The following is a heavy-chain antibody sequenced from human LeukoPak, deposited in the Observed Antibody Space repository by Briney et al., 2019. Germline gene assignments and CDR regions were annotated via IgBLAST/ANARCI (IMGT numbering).Heavy chain of an antibody. CDR1: GFTFITYA. J-gene: IGHJ4*02. V-gene: IGHV3-23*01. Sequence: GGSLRLSCAASGFTFITYAMSWVRQAPGKGLEWVSAISGSGGSTYYADSVKGRFTISRDDSKNTLYLQMNSLRAGDTAVYYCAKAVKGANYFDYWGQGTLVTVSS. D-gene: IGHD4-11*01. CDR2: ISGSGGST. CDR3: AKAVKGANYFDY.